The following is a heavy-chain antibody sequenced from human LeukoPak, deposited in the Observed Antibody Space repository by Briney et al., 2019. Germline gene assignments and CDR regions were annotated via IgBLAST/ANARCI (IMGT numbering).Heavy chain of an antibody. V-gene: IGHV3-23*01. D-gene: IGHD2-15*01. CDR1: GFTFSNYA. J-gene: IGHJ4*02. Sequence: GGSLRLSCIASGFTFSNYAMSWVRQAPGKGLEWVSTISGSDGSTYYADSVKGRFTISRDNSKNTLYLQMNSLRVEDTAIYYRAKGRGYCTGGSCYSDYWGQGTLVTVSS. CDR2: ISGSDGST. CDR3: AKGRGYCTGGSCYSDY.